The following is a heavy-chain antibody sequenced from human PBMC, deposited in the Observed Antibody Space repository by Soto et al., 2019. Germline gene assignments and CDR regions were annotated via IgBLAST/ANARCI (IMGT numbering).Heavy chain of an antibody. Sequence: QVQLVESGGGVVQPGMSLRLSCAASGFTFSSYCMHRVRQATGKELERAAVISYDGSNKDYADSVKGRFTISRDNSKDTLYLQMNSLSAEDTAVYYCAQGEQLWLLGGLDYGGKGTLVTVSS. J-gene: IGHJ4*02. CDR1: GFTFSSYC. CDR2: ISYDGSNK. D-gene: IGHD5-18*01. CDR3: AQGEQLWLLGGLDY. V-gene: IGHV3-30*18.